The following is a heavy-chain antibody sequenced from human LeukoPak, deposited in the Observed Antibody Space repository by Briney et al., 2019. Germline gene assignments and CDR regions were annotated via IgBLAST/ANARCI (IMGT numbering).Heavy chain of an antibody. J-gene: IGHJ4*02. CDR3: ARGGLYCSSTSCYGIEY. Sequence: ASVKVSCKSAGYTFTSYGISWVRQAPGQGLEWMGWISAYNGNTNYAQKLQGRVTMTTDTSTSTVYMELRSLRSDDTAVYYCARGGLYCSSTSCYGIEYWGQGTLVTVSS. CDR2: ISAYNGNT. CDR1: GYTFTSYG. V-gene: IGHV1-18*04. D-gene: IGHD2-2*01.